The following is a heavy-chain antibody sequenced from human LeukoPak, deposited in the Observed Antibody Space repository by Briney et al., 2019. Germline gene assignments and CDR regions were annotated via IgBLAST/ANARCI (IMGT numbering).Heavy chain of an antibody. CDR3: ASRNDSSGYGNYYYYYMDV. D-gene: IGHD3-22*01. CDR1: GCTFSSYA. J-gene: IGHJ6*03. CDR2: IIPVFGTS. Sequence: SVTVSCKASGCTFSSYAISWVRQAPGQGLEWMGGIIPVFGTSNYAQKFQGRVTITTDESTSTDYMELSRLRSEDTAVYYCASRNDSSGYGNYYYYYMDVWGKGTTVTVSS. V-gene: IGHV1-69*05.